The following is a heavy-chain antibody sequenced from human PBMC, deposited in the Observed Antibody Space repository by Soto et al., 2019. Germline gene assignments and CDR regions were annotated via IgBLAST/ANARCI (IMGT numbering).Heavy chain of an antibody. CDR1: GFTFRNYD. V-gene: IGHV3-73*01. Sequence: GGSLRLSCEASGFTFRNYDMHWVRQASGKGLEWVGRIRSKVNSYATANAASVKGRFTISRDDSKNTAYLQMNSLKTEDTAVYYCTSAQVIAYYYYYGMDVWGQGTTVPVSS. CDR2: IRSKVNSYAT. CDR3: TSAQVIAYYYYYGMDV. D-gene: IGHD3-16*02. J-gene: IGHJ6*02.